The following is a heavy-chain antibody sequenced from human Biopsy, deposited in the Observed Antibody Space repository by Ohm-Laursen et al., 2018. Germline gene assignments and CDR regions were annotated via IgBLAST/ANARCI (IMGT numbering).Heavy chain of an antibody. D-gene: IGHD3-10*01. CDR3: ARGEAGVYDALDI. CDR1: GGSMSSYY. V-gene: IGHV4-59*07. J-gene: IGHJ3*02. CDR2: IYNSGST. Sequence: SDTLSLTCAVSGGSMSSYYWTWIRQPPGQGLEWIGYIYNSGSTNYNPSLKSRVTISVAADTSKCQLSLRLSSVTAADTAMYYCARGEAGVYDALDIWGQGTMVIVSS.